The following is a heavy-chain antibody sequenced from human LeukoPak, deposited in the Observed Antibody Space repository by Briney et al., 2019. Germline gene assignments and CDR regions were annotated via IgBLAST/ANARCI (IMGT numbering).Heavy chain of an antibody. CDR3: ARGGGGQYSSSWYYFDY. V-gene: IGHV1-2*02. D-gene: IGHD6-13*01. Sequence: GASVKVSCKASGYTFTGYYMHWVRQAPGQGLEWMGWFNPNSGGTNYAQKFQGRVTMTRDTSISTAYMELSSLRSDDTAVYYCARGGGGQYSSSWYYFDYWGQGTLVTVSS. CDR1: GYTFTGYY. J-gene: IGHJ4*02. CDR2: FNPNSGGT.